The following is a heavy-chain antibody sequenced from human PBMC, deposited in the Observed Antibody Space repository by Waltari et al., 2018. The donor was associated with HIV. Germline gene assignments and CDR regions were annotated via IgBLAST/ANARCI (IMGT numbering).Heavy chain of an antibody. D-gene: IGHD4-17*01. CDR3: ARGPQDYPKYYFDY. Sequence: QVQLVQSGAEVKQPGASVKVSCKASGYTSTSYAINWVRQATGQGLEWLGWMNPNSGNTGYAQRFQGRVTMTRNTSISTAYMELSSLRSEDTAVYFCARGPQDYPKYYFDYWGQGTLVTVSS. CDR1: GYTSTSYA. J-gene: IGHJ4*02. CDR2: MNPNSGNT. V-gene: IGHV1-8*01.